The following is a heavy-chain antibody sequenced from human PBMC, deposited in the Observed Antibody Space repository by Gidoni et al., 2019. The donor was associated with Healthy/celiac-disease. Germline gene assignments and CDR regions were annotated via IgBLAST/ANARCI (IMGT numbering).Heavy chain of an antibody. CDR3: AKTSGYCSGGSCPHYYFDY. Sequence: EVQLLESGGALVQPGGSVRLSCAASGFTFSSYAMSWVRQAPGKGLEWVSASSGSGGSTYYADSVKGRLTISRDNSKNTLYLQMNTLRAEDTAIYYCAKTSGYCSGGSCPHYYFDYWGQGTLVTVSS. D-gene: IGHD2-15*01. CDR2: SSGSGGST. J-gene: IGHJ4*02. CDR1: GFTFSSYA. V-gene: IGHV3-23*01.